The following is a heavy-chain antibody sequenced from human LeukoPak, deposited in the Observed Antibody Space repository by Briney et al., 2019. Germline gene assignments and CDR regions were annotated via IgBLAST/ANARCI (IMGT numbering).Heavy chain of an antibody. CDR2: IYYSGST. CDR1: GGSISSYY. V-gene: IGHV4-59*12. Sequence: SETLSLTCTVSGGSISSYYWSWIRQPPGKGLEWIGYIYYSGSTNYNPSLKSRVTISVDTSKNQFSLKLTSVTAADTAVYYCARLSVIVGAALEYYYYYMDVWGQGTTVTVSS. CDR3: ARLSVIVGAALEYYYYYMDV. D-gene: IGHD1-26*01. J-gene: IGHJ6*03.